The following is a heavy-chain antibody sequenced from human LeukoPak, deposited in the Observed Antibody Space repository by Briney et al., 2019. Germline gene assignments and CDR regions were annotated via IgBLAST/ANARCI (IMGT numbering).Heavy chain of an antibody. D-gene: IGHD2-15*01. CDR1: GFTFSSYG. CDR2: IWYDGSNK. CDR3: ARAEGAVAATRVQYGMDV. J-gene: IGHJ6*02. V-gene: IGHV3-33*01. Sequence: PGRSLRLSCAASGFTFSSYGMHWVRQAPGKGLEWVAVIWYDGSNKYYADSVKGRFTISRDNSKNTLYLQMNSLRAEDTAVYYCARAEGAVAATRVQYGMDVWGQGTTVTVSS.